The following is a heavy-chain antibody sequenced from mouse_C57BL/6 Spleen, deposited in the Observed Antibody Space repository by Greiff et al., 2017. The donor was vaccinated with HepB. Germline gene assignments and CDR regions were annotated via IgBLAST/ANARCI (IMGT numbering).Heavy chain of an antibody. V-gene: IGHV1-9*01. CDR1: GYTFTGYW. CDR3: ARRGGYWYFDV. Sequence: QVQLQQSGAELMKPGASVKLSCKATGYTFTGYWIEWVKQRPGHGLEWIGEILPGSGSTNYTETFKGKATFTADTSSNTAYMQLSSLPTEDSAIYYCARRGGYWYFDVWGTGTTVTVSS. CDR2: ILPGSGST. J-gene: IGHJ1*03.